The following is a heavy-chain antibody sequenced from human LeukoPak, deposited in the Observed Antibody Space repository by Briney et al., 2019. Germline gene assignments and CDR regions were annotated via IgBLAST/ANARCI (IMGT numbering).Heavy chain of an antibody. Sequence: PSETLSLTCTVSGGSISSSSYYWGWIRQPPGKGLEWIGSIYYSGSTYYNPSLKSRVTISVDTSKNQFSLKLSPVTAADTAVYYCAREWERYSYGYGTFDYWGQGTLVTVSS. D-gene: IGHD5-18*01. J-gene: IGHJ4*02. CDR2: IYYSGST. CDR1: GGSISSSSYY. CDR3: AREWERYSYGYGTFDY. V-gene: IGHV4-39*07.